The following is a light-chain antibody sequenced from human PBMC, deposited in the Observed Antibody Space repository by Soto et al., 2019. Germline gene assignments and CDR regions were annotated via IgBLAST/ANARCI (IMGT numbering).Light chain of an antibody. Sequence: EIGLSQSPGTLSLSPGERATLYCRASQSVTSRYLAWYQQKPGQAPRLLIFGASNRATGIPDRFSGSGSGTDFTLTISSLQPDDFATYYCQQYDTYWTFGQGTKVDI. CDR1: QSVTSRY. J-gene: IGKJ1*01. V-gene: IGKV3-20*01. CDR2: GAS. CDR3: QQYDTYWT.